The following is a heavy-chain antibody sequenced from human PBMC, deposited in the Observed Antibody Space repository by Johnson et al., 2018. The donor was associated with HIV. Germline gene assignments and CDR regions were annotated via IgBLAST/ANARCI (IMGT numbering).Heavy chain of an antibody. CDR3: ARGMTTVTNHDAFDI. V-gene: IGHV3-30*03. CDR1: GFTFSSYG. Sequence: QVQLVESGGGVVQPGRSLRLSCAASGFTFSSYGVHWVRQAPGQGLEWVAVISYDGSNKYYADSVKGRFTISRDNSKNTLYLQMNSLRAEDTAVYYCARGMTTVTNHDAFDIWGQGTMVTVSS. CDR2: ISYDGSNK. J-gene: IGHJ3*02. D-gene: IGHD4-17*01.